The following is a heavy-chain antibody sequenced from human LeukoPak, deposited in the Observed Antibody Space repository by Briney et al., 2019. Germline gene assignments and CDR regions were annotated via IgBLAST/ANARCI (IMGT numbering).Heavy chain of an antibody. Sequence: PGRSLRLSCAASGFTFSSYAMHWVRQAPGKGLEWVAVISYDGSNKYYADSVKGRFTTSRDNSKNTLYLQMNSLRAEDTAVYYCARYEGSGWFDYWGQGTLVTVSS. CDR3: ARYEGSGWFDY. V-gene: IGHV3-30*04. CDR2: ISYDGSNK. CDR1: GFTFSSYA. J-gene: IGHJ4*02. D-gene: IGHD6-19*01.